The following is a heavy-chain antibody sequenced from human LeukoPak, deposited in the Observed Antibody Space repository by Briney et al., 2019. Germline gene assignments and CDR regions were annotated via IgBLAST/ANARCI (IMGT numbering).Heavy chain of an antibody. CDR1: GYTFTGYY. CDR3: ATAMHYGSGTYIGFDP. Sequence: RASVKVSCKASGYTFTGYYMHWVRQAPGQGLEWMGWINPNSGGTNYAQKFQGRVTMTEDTSTDTAYMELSSLRSEDTAVYYCATAMHYGSGTYIGFDPWGQGTLVTVSS. CDR2: INPNSGGT. V-gene: IGHV1-2*02. J-gene: IGHJ5*02. D-gene: IGHD3-10*01.